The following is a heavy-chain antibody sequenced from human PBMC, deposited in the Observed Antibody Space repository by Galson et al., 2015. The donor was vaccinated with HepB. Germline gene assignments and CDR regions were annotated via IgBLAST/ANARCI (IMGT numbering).Heavy chain of an antibody. CDR1: TFIFSTYS. Sequence: SLRLSCAASTFIFSTYSMNWVRQAPGKGLEWVSYISSSSTTIYYADSVKGRFTISRDNAKNSLYLQMNSLRAEDTAVYYCVVLRGNDLRHLDYWGQGTLVTVSS. CDR3: VVLRGNDLRHLDY. J-gene: IGHJ4*02. CDR2: ISSSSTTI. V-gene: IGHV3-48*04. D-gene: IGHD4-23*01.